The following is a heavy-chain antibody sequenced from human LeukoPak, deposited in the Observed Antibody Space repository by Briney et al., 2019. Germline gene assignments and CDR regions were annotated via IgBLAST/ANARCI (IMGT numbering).Heavy chain of an antibody. V-gene: IGHV1-18*01. CDR3: ARVVVVPAAIPRYYYYYMDV. CDR2: ISAYNGNT. D-gene: IGHD2-2*02. CDR1: GYTFTSYG. Sequence: GASVKVSCKAPGYTFTSYGISWVRQAPGQGLEWMGWISAYNGNTNYAQKLQGRVTMTTDTSTSTAYMELRSLRSDDTAVYYCARVVVVPAAIPRYYYYYMDVWGKGTTVTVSS. J-gene: IGHJ6*03.